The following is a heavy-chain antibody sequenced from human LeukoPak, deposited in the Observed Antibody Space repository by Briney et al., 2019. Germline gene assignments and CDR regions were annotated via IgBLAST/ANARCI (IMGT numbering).Heavy chain of an antibody. V-gene: IGHV4-31*03. Sequence: SETLSPTCTVSRGSISSGGYYWSWIRQHPGKGLEWIGYIYYSGSTYYNPSLKSRVTISVDTSKNQFSLKLSSVTAADTAVYYCARDLARNWFDPWGQGTLVTVSS. CDR1: RGSISSGGYY. CDR3: ARDLARNWFDP. CDR2: IYYSGST. D-gene: IGHD3-3*02. J-gene: IGHJ5*02.